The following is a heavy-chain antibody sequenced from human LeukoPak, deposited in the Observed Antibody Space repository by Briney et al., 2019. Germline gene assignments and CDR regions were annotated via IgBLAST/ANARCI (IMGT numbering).Heavy chain of an antibody. Sequence: PSETLSLTCAVYGGSFSGYYWSWIRQPPGKGLEWIGEINHSGSTNYNPSLKSRVTISVDTSKNQFSLKLSSVTAADTAVYYCARPHGYNTFDYWGQGTLVTVSS. CDR3: ARPHGYNTFDY. V-gene: IGHV4-34*01. D-gene: IGHD5-24*01. J-gene: IGHJ4*02. CDR1: GGSFSGYY. CDR2: INHSGST.